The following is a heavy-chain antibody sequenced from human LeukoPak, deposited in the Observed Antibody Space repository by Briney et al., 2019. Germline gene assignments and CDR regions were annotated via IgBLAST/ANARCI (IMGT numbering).Heavy chain of an antibody. D-gene: IGHD3-10*01. CDR2: INSDGSST. V-gene: IGHV3-74*01. CDR1: GFTFSTYW. CDR3: ARDYYGSLDY. Sequence: GGSLRLSCAASGFTFSTYWMHWVRQAPGKGLVWVSLINSDGSSTTYADSVKGRFTISRDNAKNTLYLQMNSLRAEDTAVYYCARDYYGSLDYWGQGTLATVSS. J-gene: IGHJ4*02.